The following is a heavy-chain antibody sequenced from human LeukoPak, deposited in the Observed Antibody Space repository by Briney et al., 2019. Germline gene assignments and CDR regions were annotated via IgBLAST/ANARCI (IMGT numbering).Heavy chain of an antibody. Sequence: AGSLRLSCAASGFTFSNNAMSWVRQAPGKGLEWVSGISGGDSTSYADSVKGRFTISRDNSRNTLYLQMNSLRAEDTAIYYCAKDAPYVDMATMVKAYFFDYWGQGTLVTVSS. D-gene: IGHD5-24*01. CDR2: ISGGDST. CDR1: GFTFSNNA. J-gene: IGHJ4*02. V-gene: IGHV3-23*01. CDR3: AKDAPYVDMATMVKAYFFDY.